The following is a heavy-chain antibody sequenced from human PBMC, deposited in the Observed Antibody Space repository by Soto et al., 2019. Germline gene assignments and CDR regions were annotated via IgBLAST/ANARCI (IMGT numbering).Heavy chain of an antibody. CDR1: GGSLSGYY. Sequence: QVQLQQWGAGLLKPSETLSLNCAVNGGSLSGYYWSWIRQPPGKGLEWIGEIKDGERTNYSSSLTSRATISSDTSNNQFSLRLYSVTAADTGVYYCARGQEGVVATHWDQGTLVTVSS. D-gene: IGHD5-12*01. J-gene: IGHJ4*02. CDR2: IKDGERT. V-gene: IGHV4-34*01. CDR3: ARGQEGVVATH.